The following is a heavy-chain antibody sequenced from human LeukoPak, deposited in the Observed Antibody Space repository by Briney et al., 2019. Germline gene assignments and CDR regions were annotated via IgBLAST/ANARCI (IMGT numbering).Heavy chain of an antibody. V-gene: IGHV3-30*04. CDR1: GFTFSSYA. CDR2: ISYDGGDK. CDR3: AKGGSGWYFDC. Sequence: GGSLRLSCAASGFTFSSYAMHWVRQAPGKGLEWVAIISYDGGDKYYADSVKGRFTISRDNSRNTLYLQMNSLRPEDTAVYYCAKGGSGWYFDCWGQGTLVTVSS. D-gene: IGHD6-19*01. J-gene: IGHJ4*02.